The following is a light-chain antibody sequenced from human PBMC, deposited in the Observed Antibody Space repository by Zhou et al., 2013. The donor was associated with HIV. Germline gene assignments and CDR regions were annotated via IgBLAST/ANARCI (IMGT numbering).Light chain of an antibody. CDR3: QQYLTYPIT. CDR2: DTS. V-gene: IGKV1-5*01. Sequence: DIQMTQSPSSLSASVGDTVTITCRASQSISSWLAWYQQKRGKAPTLVIYDTSILDKGVPSRFAGSGSGTEFILTITSLQPDDLGTYFCQQYLTYPITFGQGTRLDIK. J-gene: IGKJ5*01. CDR1: QSISSW.